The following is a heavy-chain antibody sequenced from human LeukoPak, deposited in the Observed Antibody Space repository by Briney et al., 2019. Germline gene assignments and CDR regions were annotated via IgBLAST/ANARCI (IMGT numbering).Heavy chain of an antibody. CDR3: ARSTYSSGWYIFDY. Sequence: GGSLRLSCAASGFSFSSYNMNWVRQAPGKGLEWVSSIGRSSNYMYYVNSVKGRFTISRDNAKNSVFLQMNSLRAEDTAMYYCARSTYSSGWYIFDYWGQGTLVTVSS. J-gene: IGHJ4*02. D-gene: IGHD6-19*01. V-gene: IGHV3-21*01. CDR2: IGRSSNYM. CDR1: GFSFSSYN.